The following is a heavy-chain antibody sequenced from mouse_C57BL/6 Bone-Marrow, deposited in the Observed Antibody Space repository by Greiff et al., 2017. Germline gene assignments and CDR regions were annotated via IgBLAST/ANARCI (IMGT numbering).Heavy chain of an antibody. V-gene: IGHV1-69*01. Sequence: QVQLQQPGAELVMPGASVKLSCKASGYTFTSYWMHWVKQRPGQGLEWIGEIDPSDSYTNYNQKFKGKSTLTVDKSSSTAYMQLSSLTSEDSAVYYCARKAYYDYDVWYFDVWGTGTTVTVSS. CDR3: ARKAYYDYDVWYFDV. D-gene: IGHD2-4*01. J-gene: IGHJ1*03. CDR1: GYTFTSYW. CDR2: IDPSDSYT.